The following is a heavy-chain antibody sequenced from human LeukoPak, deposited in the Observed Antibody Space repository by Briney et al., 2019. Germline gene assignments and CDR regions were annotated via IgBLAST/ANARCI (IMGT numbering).Heavy chain of an antibody. D-gene: IGHD5-12*01. CDR1: GFTFSSYA. V-gene: IGHV3-23*01. J-gene: IGHJ4*02. CDR2: ISGSGDST. Sequence: GGSLRLSCAASGFTFSSYAMRWVRQAPGKGLEWVSTISGSGDSTYFADSVKGRFTISRDNAKNSLYLQMNSLRAEDTAVYYCARIYSGYDYEGFDYWGQGTLVTVSS. CDR3: ARIYSGYDYEGFDY.